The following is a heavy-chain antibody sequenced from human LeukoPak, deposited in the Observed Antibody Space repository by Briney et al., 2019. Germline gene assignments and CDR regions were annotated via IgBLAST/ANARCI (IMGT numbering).Heavy chain of an antibody. CDR3: ASVTPRAYYYYGMDV. CDR2: IIPIFGTA. D-gene: IGHD1-26*01. V-gene: IGHV1-69*13. J-gene: IGHJ6*02. Sequence: AASVKVSCKTSGYTFTNYGISWVRQAPGQGLEWMGGIIPIFGTANYAQKFQGRVTITADESTSTAYMELSSLRSEDTAVYYCASVTPRAYYYYGMDVWGQGTTVTVSS. CDR1: GYTFTNYG.